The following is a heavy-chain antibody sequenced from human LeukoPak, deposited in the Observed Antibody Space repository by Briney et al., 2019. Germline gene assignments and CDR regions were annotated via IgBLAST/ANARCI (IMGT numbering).Heavy chain of an antibody. V-gene: IGHV3-7*01. CDR3: ARKGEVTAPTKNAFDI. Sequence: SGGSLRLSCAASGFTFSSYWMSWVRQAPGKGLEWVANIKQDGSDKYYVDSVKGRFTISRDNAKNSLYLQMNSLRAEDTAVYFCARKGEVTAPTKNAFDIWGQGTMVTVSS. J-gene: IGHJ3*02. D-gene: IGHD2-21*02. CDR2: IKQDGSDK. CDR1: GFTFSSYW.